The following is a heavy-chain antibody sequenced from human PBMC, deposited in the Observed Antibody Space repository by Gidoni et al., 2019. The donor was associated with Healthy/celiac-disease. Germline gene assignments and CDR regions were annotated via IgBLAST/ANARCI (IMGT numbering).Heavy chain of an antibody. CDR2: IWYDGSNK. Sequence: QVQLVESGGGVVQPGRSLSLSCAASGFTFSSYGMHWVRQAPGKGLEWVAVIWYDGSNKYYADSVKGRFTISRDNSKNTLYLQMNSLRAEDTAVYYCTALVSGAGLDYWGQGTLVTVSS. CDR3: TALVSGAGLDY. CDR1: GFTFSSYG. D-gene: IGHD2-15*01. V-gene: IGHV3-33*01. J-gene: IGHJ4*02.